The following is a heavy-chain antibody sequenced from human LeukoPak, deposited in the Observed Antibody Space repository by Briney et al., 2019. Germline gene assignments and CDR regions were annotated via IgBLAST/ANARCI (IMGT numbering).Heavy chain of an antibody. J-gene: IGHJ6*03. CDR3: ARVMCGGDCYLYYYMDV. V-gene: IGHV3-53*05. D-gene: IGHD2-21*02. CDR2: IYSGGST. CDR1: GFIVSTNY. Sequence: GGSLRLSCAASGFIVSTNYMSWVRQAPGKGLEWVSTIYSGGSTEYTDSVKGRFTISRDNSKNTLYLQMNSLRAEDTAVYYCARVMCGGDCYLYYYMDVWGKGTTVTVSS.